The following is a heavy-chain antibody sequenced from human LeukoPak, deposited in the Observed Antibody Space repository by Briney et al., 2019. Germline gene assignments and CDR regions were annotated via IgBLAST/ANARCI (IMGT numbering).Heavy chain of an antibody. V-gene: IGHV1-18*01. J-gene: IGHJ3*02. D-gene: IGHD2-15*01. CDR2: ISAYNGNT. CDR3: ARELGYCSGGSCPTGSDAFDI. Sequence: ASVTVSCKASGYTFTSYGISWVRQAPGQGLEWMGWISAYNGNTNYAQKLQGRVTMTTDTSTSTAYMELRSLRSDDTAVYYCARELGYCSGGSCPTGSDAFDIWGQGTMVTVSS. CDR1: GYTFTSYG.